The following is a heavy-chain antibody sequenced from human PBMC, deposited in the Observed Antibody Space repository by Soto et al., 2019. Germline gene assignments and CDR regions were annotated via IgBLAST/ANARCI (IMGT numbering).Heavy chain of an antibody. CDR2: IRTKADSYAT. CDR1: GFTFSDSA. Sequence: EVQLVESGGGLVQPGGSLKLSCAASGFTFSDSAMDWVRQASGKGLEWVGRIRTKADSYATAYAASVKGRFAISREDSKNTTWQQMIRLKTEDTAVYYCTIPSDDSGRGWGQGTLVTVSS. D-gene: IGHD3-10*01. CDR3: TIPSDDSGRG. J-gene: IGHJ4*02. V-gene: IGHV3-73*02.